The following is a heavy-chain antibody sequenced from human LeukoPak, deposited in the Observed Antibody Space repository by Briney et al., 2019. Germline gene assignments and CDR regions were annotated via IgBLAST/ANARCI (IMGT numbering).Heavy chain of an antibody. J-gene: IGHJ4*02. Sequence: SETLSLTCTVSGGSISSRGYYWSWIRQHPEKGLEWIGYIYYSGSSYYNPSLKSRATTSIDMSKNQFSLKLTSMTAADTAVYYCAGYGSGSYYKAFDFWGQGILVTVSS. CDR3: AGYGSGSYYKAFDF. CDR1: GGSISSRGYY. D-gene: IGHD3-10*01. V-gene: IGHV4-31*03. CDR2: IYYSGSS.